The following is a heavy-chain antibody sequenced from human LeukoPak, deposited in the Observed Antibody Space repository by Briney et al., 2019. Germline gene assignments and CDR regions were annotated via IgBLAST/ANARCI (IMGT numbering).Heavy chain of an antibody. D-gene: IGHD2-2*01. CDR2: INHSGSA. J-gene: IGHJ5*02. Sequence: SETLSLTCAAYGGSFSGYHWTWIRRPPGKGLEWIGEINHSGSANYNPSLRSRVIISEDTSKNQFSLNLSSVTAADTAVYYCARGGRGAPAARRFKPGNWFDPWGQGTLVTVSS. CDR3: ARGGRGAPAARRFKPGNWFDP. CDR1: GGSFSGYH. V-gene: IGHV4-34*01.